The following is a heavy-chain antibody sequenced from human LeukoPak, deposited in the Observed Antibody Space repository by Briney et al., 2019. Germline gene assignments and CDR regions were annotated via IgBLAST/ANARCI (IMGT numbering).Heavy chain of an antibody. D-gene: IGHD3-10*01. J-gene: IGHJ6*03. CDR2: MNPNDGNT. CDR3: ARLGDGWFGESAGYYYYYYMDV. V-gene: IGHV1-8*01. CDR1: GYTFTSYD. Sequence: GASVKVSCKASGYTFTSYDINWVRQATGQGLEWMGWMNPNDGNTGYAQKSQGRVTMTRDTSISTAYMELSSLRSEDTAVYYCARLGDGWFGESAGYYYYYYMDVWGKGTTVTVSS.